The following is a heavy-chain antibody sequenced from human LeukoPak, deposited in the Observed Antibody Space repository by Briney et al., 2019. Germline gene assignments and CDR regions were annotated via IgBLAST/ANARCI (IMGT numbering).Heavy chain of an antibody. V-gene: IGHV3-53*01. D-gene: IGHD4-17*01. CDR3: ARVPTTVTTVYFDY. Sequence: GGSLRLSCAASGFTVSSNYMSWVRQAPGKGLEWVLVIYSGGSTYYADSVKGRFTISRDNSKNTLYLQMNSLRAEDTAVYYCARVPTTVTTVYFDYWGQGTLVTVSS. J-gene: IGHJ4*02. CDR2: IYSGGST. CDR1: GFTVSSNY.